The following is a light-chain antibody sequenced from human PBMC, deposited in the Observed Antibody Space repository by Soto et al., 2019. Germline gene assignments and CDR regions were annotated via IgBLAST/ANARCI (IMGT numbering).Light chain of an antibody. J-gene: IGKJ3*01. CDR3: QQYNNWPPFT. CDR2: GAS. Sequence: EIVMTQSPATLSVSPGERATLSCRASQSVSSNLAWYQQKPGQAPRLLIYGASTRATGIPARFSGSGSGTEFTLTISSLQSVDVAVYYCQQYNNWPPFTFGPGTKVDIK. V-gene: IGKV3-15*01. CDR1: QSVSSN.